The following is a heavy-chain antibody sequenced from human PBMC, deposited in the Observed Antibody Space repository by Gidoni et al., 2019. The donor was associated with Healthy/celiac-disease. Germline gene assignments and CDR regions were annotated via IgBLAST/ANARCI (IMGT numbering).Heavy chain of an antibody. CDR2: ISGSGGST. Sequence: EVQLLESGGGLVQPGGSLRLSCAASGFTFSSYAISWVRQAPGKGLEWVSAISGSGGSTYYADSVKGRFTISRDNSKNTLYLQMNSLRAEDTAVYYCAKAQIQLGDYYDSSGYYYFDAFDIWGQGTMVTVSS. V-gene: IGHV3-23*01. CDR3: AKAQIQLGDYYDSSGYYYFDAFDI. J-gene: IGHJ3*02. CDR1: GFTFSSYA. D-gene: IGHD3-22*01.